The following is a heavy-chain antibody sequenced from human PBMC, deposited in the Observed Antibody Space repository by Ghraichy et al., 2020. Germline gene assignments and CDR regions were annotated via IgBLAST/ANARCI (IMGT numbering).Heavy chain of an antibody. J-gene: IGHJ4*02. CDR3: ARTSAGTGNYFDY. Sequence: GGSLRLSCAASGFTVSSNYMSWVRQAPGKVLEWVSIIYNDASTYYADSVKGRFTISRDNSKNTLYLQMNSLRAEDTAVYYCARTSAGTGNYFDYWGQGTLVTVSS. CDR2: IYNDAST. D-gene: IGHD6-19*01. V-gene: IGHV3-66*02. CDR1: GFTVSSNY.